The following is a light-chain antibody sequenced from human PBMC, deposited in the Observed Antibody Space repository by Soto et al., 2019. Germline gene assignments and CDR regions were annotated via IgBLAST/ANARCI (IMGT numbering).Light chain of an antibody. V-gene: IGKV3-20*01. CDR3: QKYNSAPRT. J-gene: IGKJ4*01. CDR2: GAS. CDR1: QSVSTNY. Sequence: EIVLTQSPATLSLSPGERATLSCRASQSVSTNYLAWYQQRPGQAPRLLIFGASYRATGIPDRFSGSGSGTDFTLTISRLEPEDFAVYYCQKYNSAPRTFGGGTKVEIK.